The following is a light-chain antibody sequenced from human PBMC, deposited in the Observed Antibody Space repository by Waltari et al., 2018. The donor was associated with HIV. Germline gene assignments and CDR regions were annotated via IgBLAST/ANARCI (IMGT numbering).Light chain of an antibody. CDR1: SSDFGAYNY. CDR2: DVT. V-gene: IGLV2-8*01. CDR3: AAHAGSKDV. J-gene: IGLJ2*01. Sequence: QSALTQPPSASGSPGQSVTISCTGTSSDFGAYNYVSWLQQHPGKAPKLMIYDVTKRPSGVPLRLSGSRCGNTASMAVSGLQVEEEADHYCAAHAGSKDVFGGGTRLTVL.